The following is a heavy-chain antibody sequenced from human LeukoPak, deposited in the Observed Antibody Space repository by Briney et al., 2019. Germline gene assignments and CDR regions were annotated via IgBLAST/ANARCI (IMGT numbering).Heavy chain of an antibody. V-gene: IGHV1-18*04. CDR2: ISAYNGNT. CDR1: GYTFTGYY. CDR3: ARDGEEAKRYYYYYYMDV. Sequence: ASVKVSCKASGYTFTGYYMHWVRQAPGQGLEWMGWISAYNGNTNYAQKLQGRVTMTTDTSTSTAYMELRSLRSDDTAVYYCARDGEEAKRYYYYYYMDVWGKGTTVTVSS. J-gene: IGHJ6*03. D-gene: IGHD3-10*01.